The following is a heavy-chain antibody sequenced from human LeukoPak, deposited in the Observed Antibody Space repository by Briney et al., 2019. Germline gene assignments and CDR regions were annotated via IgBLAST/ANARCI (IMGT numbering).Heavy chain of an antibody. CDR3: APGAAMVGPYYFDY. V-gene: IGHV1-2*02. CDR2: INPNSGGT. J-gene: IGHJ4*02. D-gene: IGHD5-18*01. Sequence: ASVKVSCKASGYTFTGYYLHWVRQAPGQGLEWMGWINPNSGGTNYAQKFQGRVTMTRDTSISTAYMELSRLRSGDTAVYYCAPGAAMVGPYYFDYWGQGTLVTVSS. CDR1: GYTFTGYY.